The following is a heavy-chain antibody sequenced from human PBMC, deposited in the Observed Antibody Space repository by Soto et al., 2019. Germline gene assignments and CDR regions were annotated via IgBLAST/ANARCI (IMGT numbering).Heavy chain of an antibody. J-gene: IGHJ6*03. D-gene: IGHD5-12*01. Sequence: ESPKSSCKGSGYSFTSYLLGWVRQMPGKGLELMGFVFHGESHTRYRQSFQGQATISADKSSSTAYLQWSRLKASDAGMYYCAVHAPRPDIVAKPFYYYYYVDVWGKGTTVTVSS. CDR2: VFHGESHT. V-gene: IGHV5-51*01. CDR1: GYSFTSYL. CDR3: AVHAPRPDIVAKPFYYYYYVDV.